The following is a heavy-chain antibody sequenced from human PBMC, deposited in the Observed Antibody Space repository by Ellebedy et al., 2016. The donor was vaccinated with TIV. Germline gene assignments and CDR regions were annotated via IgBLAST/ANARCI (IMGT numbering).Heavy chain of an antibody. D-gene: IGHD2-8*01. V-gene: IGHV3-23*01. Sequence: GESLKISXAASGLTFSSYAMTWVRQSPGKGLEWVSAISYSGGNTFYRGSVQGRFTISRDNSKKTLYLQMNNLRADDTAVYYCATPADFCTTGVCLYYFHYWGQGTLVTVSS. CDR2: ISYSGGNT. CDR3: ATPADFCTTGVCLYYFHY. J-gene: IGHJ4*02. CDR1: GLTFSSYA.